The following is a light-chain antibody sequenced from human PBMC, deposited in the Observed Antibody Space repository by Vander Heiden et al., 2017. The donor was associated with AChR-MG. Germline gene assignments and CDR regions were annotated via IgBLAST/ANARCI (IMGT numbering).Light chain of an antibody. J-gene: IGLJ3*02. CDR3: ATWDDSLNGPV. Sequence: QSVLTQPPSASGTPGQRVTISCSGSSSNIGSNTVNWYQQLPGTAPKLLRYSNNQRPSGVPDRFSGSKSGTSAYLAISGLQSEDEADYDCATWDDSLNGPVLGGGTKLNV. CDR1: SSNIGSNT. CDR2: SNN. V-gene: IGLV1-44*01.